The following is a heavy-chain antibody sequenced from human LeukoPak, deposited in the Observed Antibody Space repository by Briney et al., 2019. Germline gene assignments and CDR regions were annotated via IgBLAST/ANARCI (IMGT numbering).Heavy chain of an antibody. J-gene: IGHJ3*02. V-gene: IGHV1-69*13. CDR2: IIPIFGTA. CDR3: ARCTIFGLADHDAFDI. D-gene: IGHD3-3*01. Sequence: ASVKVSCKASGGTFSSYAISWVRQAPGQGLEWMGGIIPIFGTANYAQKFQGGVTIPADDSTRTAYMELSSLRSEDTALDYCARCTIFGLADHDAFDIWGQGTMVTVSS. CDR1: GGTFSSYA.